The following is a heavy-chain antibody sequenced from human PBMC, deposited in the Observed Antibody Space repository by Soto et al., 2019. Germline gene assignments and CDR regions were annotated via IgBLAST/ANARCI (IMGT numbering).Heavy chain of an antibody. CDR1: GYTFTSYG. Sequence: QVQLVQSGAEVKKPGASVKVSCKASGYTFTSYGISWVRQAPGQGLEWMGWISAYNGNTNYAQKLQGRVTMTTDTSTSTAYMELRSLRSDDTAVYYCARDLTRTATVTTWRRFDYWGQGTLVTVSS. D-gene: IGHD4-17*01. CDR2: ISAYNGNT. CDR3: ARDLTRTATVTTWRRFDY. V-gene: IGHV1-18*01. J-gene: IGHJ4*02.